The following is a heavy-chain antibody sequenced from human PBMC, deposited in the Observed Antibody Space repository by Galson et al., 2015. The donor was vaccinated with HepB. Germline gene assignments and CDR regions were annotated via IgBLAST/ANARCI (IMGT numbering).Heavy chain of an antibody. V-gene: IGHV1-46*01. J-gene: IGHJ3*02. CDR2: INPSGGST. D-gene: IGHD6-19*01. CDR1: GYTFTSYY. Sequence: SVKVSCKASGYTFTSYYMHWVRQAPGQGLEWMGIINPSGGSTSYAQKFQGRVTMTRDTSTSTVYMELSSLRSEDTAVYYCARGLVAVAGTHDAFDIWGQGTMVTVSS. CDR3: ARGLVAVAGTHDAFDI.